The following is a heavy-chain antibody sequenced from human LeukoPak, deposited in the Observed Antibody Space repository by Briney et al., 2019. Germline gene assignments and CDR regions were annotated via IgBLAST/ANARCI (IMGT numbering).Heavy chain of an antibody. CDR1: GGSISSGGYY. CDR2: IYTSGST. D-gene: IGHD2-2*01. CDR3: ARGYCSSTSCYDP. J-gene: IGHJ5*02. V-gene: IGHV4-61*02. Sequence: SETLSLTCTVSGGSISSGGYYWSWIRQPAGKGLEWIGRIYTSGSTNYNPSLKSRVTISVDTSKNQFSLKLSSVTTADTAVYYCARGYCSSTSCYDPWGQGTLVTVSS.